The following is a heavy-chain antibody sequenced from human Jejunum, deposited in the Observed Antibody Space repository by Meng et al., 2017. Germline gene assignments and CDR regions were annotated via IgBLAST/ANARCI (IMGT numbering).Heavy chain of an antibody. CDR2: IQSKTDGGTT. CDR1: GFTFNDAW. Sequence: GGSLRLSCVASGFTFNDAWMAWVRQAPGQGLEWVGHIQSKTDGGTTNYAAPVRGRFTISGDDSKNTVYLQMNSLKTEDTGVYYCTTARGYNYGSDYWGQGTLVTVSS. V-gene: IGHV3-15*01. D-gene: IGHD5-24*01. J-gene: IGHJ4*02. CDR3: TTARGYNYGSDY.